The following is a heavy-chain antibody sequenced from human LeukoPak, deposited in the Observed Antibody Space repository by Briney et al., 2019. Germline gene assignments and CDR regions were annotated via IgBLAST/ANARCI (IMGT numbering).Heavy chain of an antibody. CDR1: GGSISSSSYY. J-gene: IGHJ3*02. D-gene: IGHD3-22*01. Sequence: SETLSLTCTVSGGSISSSSYYWGWIRQPPGKGLEWIGSIYYSGSTNYNPSLKSRVTISVDTSKDQFSLKLSSVTAADTAVYYCARDVYYYDSSGYQGYAFDIWGQGTMVTVSS. CDR2: IYYSGST. V-gene: IGHV4-39*07. CDR3: ARDVYYYDSSGYQGYAFDI.